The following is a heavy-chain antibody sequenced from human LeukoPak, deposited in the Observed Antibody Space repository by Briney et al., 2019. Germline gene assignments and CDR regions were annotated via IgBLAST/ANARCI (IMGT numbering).Heavy chain of an antibody. D-gene: IGHD2-15*01. CDR1: GDSVSSNSAA. Sequence: QTRSLTCAISGDSVSSNSAAWNWIGQSPARGVEWLGRTYYRSKWYNDYAVSVKSRITINPDTSKNQFSLQLNSVTPEDTAVYYCARAVLRHFDYWGQGTLVAVSS. J-gene: IGHJ4*02. V-gene: IGHV6-1*01. CDR3: ARAVLRHFDY. CDR2: TYYRSKWYN.